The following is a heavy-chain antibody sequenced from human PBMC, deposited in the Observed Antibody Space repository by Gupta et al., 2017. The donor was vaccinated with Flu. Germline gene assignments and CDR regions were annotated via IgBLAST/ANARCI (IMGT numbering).Heavy chain of an antibody. Sequence: RQSPGKGLEWIVEINRSGSTTYNPSLERRVTISVDATKNQFFLKVTSVTAADTAIYYCARGTCSSSWSSNCDSWGQGTLVTVSS. CDR2: INRSGST. J-gene: IGHJ4*02. CDR3: ARGTCSSSWSSNCDS. D-gene: IGHD6-13*01. V-gene: IGHV4-34*01.